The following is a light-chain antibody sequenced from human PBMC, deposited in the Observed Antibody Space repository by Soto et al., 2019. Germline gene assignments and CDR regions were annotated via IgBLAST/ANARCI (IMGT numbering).Light chain of an antibody. Sequence: DIVMTQSPDSLAVSLGERATINCKSSQSVLYSSNNKNYLAWYQQKPGQPPKLLIYWASTRESGVPDRFSGSGSGTDFTLAISSLQAEDVAVYYCQQYDSTPQYTFGRGTKLEIK. CDR2: WAS. CDR1: QSVLYSSNNKNY. CDR3: QQYDSTPQYT. V-gene: IGKV4-1*01. J-gene: IGKJ2*01.